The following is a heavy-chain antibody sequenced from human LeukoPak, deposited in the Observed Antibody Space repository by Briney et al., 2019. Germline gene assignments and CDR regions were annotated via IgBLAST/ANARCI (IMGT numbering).Heavy chain of an antibody. D-gene: IGHD2-15*01. Sequence: AGSLRLSCVASRVTFSDYYMTWIRQAPGKGLELVSYISYGGTIIYYADSVNSRCATSRDNAKTSQYLQMNGLRADDTAVYYCARLRIRNCSGGTCYATFFDYWGQGTLVTVSS. CDR2: ISYGGTII. CDR1: RVTFSDYY. CDR3: ARLRIRNCSGGTCYATFFDY. J-gene: IGHJ4*02. V-gene: IGHV3-11*04.